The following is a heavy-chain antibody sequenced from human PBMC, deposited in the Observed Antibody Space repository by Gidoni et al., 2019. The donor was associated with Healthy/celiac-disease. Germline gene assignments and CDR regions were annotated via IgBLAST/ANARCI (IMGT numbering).Heavy chain of an antibody. V-gene: IGHV3-30*18. D-gene: IGHD4-17*01. CDR3: AKDFSAINTVTTSFIRRGGFVDY. CDR1: GFPFSSYG. Sequence: QVQLVESGGGVVQPGRSLRLSCAASGFPFSSYGMHWVRQAPGKGLEWVAVISYDGSNKYYADSVKGRFTISRDNSKNTLYLQMNSLRAEDTAVYYCAKDFSAINTVTTSFIRRGGFVDYWGQGTLVTVSS. J-gene: IGHJ4*02. CDR2: ISYDGSNK.